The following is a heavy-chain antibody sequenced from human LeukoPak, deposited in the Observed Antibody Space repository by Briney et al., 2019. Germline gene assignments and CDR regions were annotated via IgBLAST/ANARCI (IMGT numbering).Heavy chain of an antibody. CDR3: ALTNPRGGWCFDY. Sequence: GGSLRLSCAAPGFIFDNYAIHWVRQAPGKGLEWVSVIYSGGSTYYADSVKGRFTISRDNSKNTLYLQMNSLRAEDTAVYYCALTNPRGGWCFDYWGQGTLVTVSS. J-gene: IGHJ4*02. D-gene: IGHD6-19*01. CDR1: GFIFDNYA. V-gene: IGHV3-53*01. CDR2: IYSGGST.